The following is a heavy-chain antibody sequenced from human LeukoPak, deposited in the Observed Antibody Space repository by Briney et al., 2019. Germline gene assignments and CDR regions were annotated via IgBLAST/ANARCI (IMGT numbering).Heavy chain of an antibody. J-gene: IGHJ6*02. CDR3: ARISGNYGYSNYYGMDV. Sequence: ASVKVSCKASGYTFTSYGINWVRQAPGQGLELMGWISAYNGNTNYAQKFQGRVTMTTDTSTSTAYMELRSLRSDDTAVYYCARISGNYGYSNYYGMDVWGQGTTVTVSS. CDR2: ISAYNGNT. CDR1: GYTFTSYG. D-gene: IGHD3-10*01. V-gene: IGHV1-18*01.